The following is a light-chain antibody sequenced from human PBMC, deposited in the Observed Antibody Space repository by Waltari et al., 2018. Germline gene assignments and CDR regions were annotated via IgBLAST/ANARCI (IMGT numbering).Light chain of an antibody. CDR1: HNVNVY. V-gene: IGKV3-11*01. CDR2: DSS. J-gene: IGKJ2*01. Sequence: EIVLTQSPATLSLSPGERATLSCRASHNVNVYLAWYQQKPGQAPRLLIYDSSNRAPGVPARFSGSGSGTDYTLTISSLGPEDFAVYYCQQRSNWRTFGQGTKLEIK. CDR3: QQRSNWRT.